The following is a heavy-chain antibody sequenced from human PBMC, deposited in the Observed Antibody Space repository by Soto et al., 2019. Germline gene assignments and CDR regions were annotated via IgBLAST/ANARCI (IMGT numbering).Heavy chain of an antibody. J-gene: IGHJ4*02. CDR3: VRDPPSHYYDSSGYTDY. CDR1: GGTFSSYA. Sequence: QVQLVQSGAEVKKPGSSVKVSCKASGGTFSSYAISWVRQAPGQGLEWMGGIIPIFGTANYAQKFQGRVTITADESTSTAYMELSSLRSEDTAVYYCVRDPPSHYYDSSGYTDYWGQGTLVTVSS. CDR2: IIPIFGTA. D-gene: IGHD3-22*01. V-gene: IGHV1-69*12.